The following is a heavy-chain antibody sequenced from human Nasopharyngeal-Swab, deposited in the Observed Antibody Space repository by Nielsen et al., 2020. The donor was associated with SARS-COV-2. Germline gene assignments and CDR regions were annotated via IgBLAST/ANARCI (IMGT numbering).Heavy chain of an antibody. Sequence: SVKVSCKASGYTFTGYYMHWVRQAPGQGLEWMGGIIPIFGTANYAQKFQGRVTITADKSTSTAYMELSSLRSEDTAVYYCAREESIRGYSGYDPYYMDVWGKGTTVTVSS. D-gene: IGHD5-12*01. V-gene: IGHV1-69*06. CDR1: GYTFTGYY. J-gene: IGHJ6*03. CDR2: IIPIFGTA. CDR3: AREESIRGYSGYDPYYMDV.